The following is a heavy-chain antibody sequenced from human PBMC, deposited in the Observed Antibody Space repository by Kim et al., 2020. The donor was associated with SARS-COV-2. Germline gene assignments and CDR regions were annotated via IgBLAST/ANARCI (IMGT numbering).Heavy chain of an antibody. CDR1: GYSFTSYW. J-gene: IGHJ5*02. D-gene: IGHD5-18*01. CDR2: IDPSDSYT. V-gene: IGHV5-10-1*01. Sequence: GESLKISCKGSGYSFTSYWISWVRQMPGKGLEWMGRIDPSDSYTNYSPSFQGHVTISADKSISTAYLQWSSLKASDTAMYYCARHSGAGDTAMVLRVVDWFDPWGQGTLVTVSS. CDR3: ARHSGAGDTAMVLRVVDWFDP.